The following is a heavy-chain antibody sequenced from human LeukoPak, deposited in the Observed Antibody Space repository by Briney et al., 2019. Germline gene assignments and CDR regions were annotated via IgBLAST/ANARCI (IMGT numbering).Heavy chain of an antibody. J-gene: IGHJ4*02. V-gene: IGHV3-48*03. Sequence: QPGGSLRLSCAASGFNFRSYEMNWVRQAPGKGLEWVSYISSSGSTIYYADSVKGRFTISRDNAKNSLYLQMNSLRAEDAAVYYCAREVRGVIIGWGQGTLVTVSS. CDR1: GFNFRSYE. D-gene: IGHD3-10*01. CDR2: ISSSGSTI. CDR3: AREVRGVIIG.